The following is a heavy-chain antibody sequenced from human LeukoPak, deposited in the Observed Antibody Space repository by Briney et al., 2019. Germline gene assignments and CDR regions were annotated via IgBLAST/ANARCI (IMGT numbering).Heavy chain of an antibody. D-gene: IGHD3-10*01. CDR2: INPNSGGT. CDR1: GYTFTGYY. Sequence: ASLEVSCKASGYTFTGYYMHWVRQAPGQGLEWMGWINPNSGGTNYAQKFQGRVTMTRDTSISTAYMELSRLRSDDTAVYYCARAGTNYYYGMDVWGQGTTVTVSS. V-gene: IGHV1-2*02. CDR3: ARAGTNYYYGMDV. J-gene: IGHJ6*02.